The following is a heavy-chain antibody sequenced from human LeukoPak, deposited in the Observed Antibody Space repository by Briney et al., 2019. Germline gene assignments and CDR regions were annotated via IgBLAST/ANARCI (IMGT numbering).Heavy chain of an antibody. V-gene: IGHV3-21*01. J-gene: IGHJ5*02. CDR2: ISSSSSYI. CDR3: ARFEVDP. Sequence: LEWVSSISSSSSYIYYADSVKGGFTISRDNAKNSLYLQMNSLRAEDTAVYYCARFEVDPWGQGTLVTVSS.